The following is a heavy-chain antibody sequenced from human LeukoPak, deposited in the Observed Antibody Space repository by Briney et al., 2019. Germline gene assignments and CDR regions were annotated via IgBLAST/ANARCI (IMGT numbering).Heavy chain of an antibody. CDR1: GDSISSLYY. J-gene: IGHJ5*02. D-gene: IGHD1-1*01. Sequence: PSETLSLTCVVSGDSISSLYYWAWFRLPPGKGLEWIGSLYHTGSTYYNPSLTSRGTVSLDIPNNHFSLKMSSVTAADTAVYYCARRSGTWDINWFDPWGQGTLVTVSS. CDR3: ARRSGTWDINWFDP. CDR2: LYHTGST. V-gene: IGHV4-38-2*01.